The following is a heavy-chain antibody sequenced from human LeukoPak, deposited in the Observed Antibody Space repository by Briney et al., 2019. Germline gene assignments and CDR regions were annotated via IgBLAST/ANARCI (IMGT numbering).Heavy chain of an antibody. CDR3: ARSISMARGIHDAFDI. D-gene: IGHD3-10*01. V-gene: IGHV1-46*01. J-gene: IGHJ3*02. CDR1: GYTFTSYY. CDR2: INPSGGST. Sequence: GASVKVSCKASGYTFTSYYMHWVRQAPGQGLEWMGMINPSGGSTTYTQKFQGRVSMTRDTSTTSVYLGLSRLRSEDTAVYYCARSISMARGIHDAFDIWGQGTMVTVSS.